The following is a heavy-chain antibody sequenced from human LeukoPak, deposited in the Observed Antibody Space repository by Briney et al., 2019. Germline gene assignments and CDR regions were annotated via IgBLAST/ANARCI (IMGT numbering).Heavy chain of an antibody. D-gene: IGHD4-17*01. CDR1: GGSISTYY. Sequence: SETLSLTCTVSGGSISTYYWSWIRQPPGKGLEWIGYIYYSVNTNYNPSLKSRVTISVDTSKNQFSLKLSSVTAADTAVYYCARGDYGDYPPDYWGQGTLVTVSS. J-gene: IGHJ4*02. CDR3: ARGDYGDYPPDY. CDR2: IYYSVNT. V-gene: IGHV4-59*01.